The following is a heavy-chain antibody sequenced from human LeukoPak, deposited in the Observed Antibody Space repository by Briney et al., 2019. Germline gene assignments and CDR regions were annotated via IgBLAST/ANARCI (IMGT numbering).Heavy chain of an antibody. V-gene: IGHV1-2*02. J-gene: IGHJ4*02. D-gene: IGHD6-6*01. CDR1: GYTFTGYY. Sequence: ASVKVSCKASGYTFTGYYMHWVRQAPGQGLEWMGWINPNSGGTNYAQKFQGRVTMTRDTSISTVYMEMTGLTSDDTAMYYCASNFRSSSSFDYWGQGTLLTVS. CDR2: INPNSGGT. CDR3: ASNFRSSSSFDY.